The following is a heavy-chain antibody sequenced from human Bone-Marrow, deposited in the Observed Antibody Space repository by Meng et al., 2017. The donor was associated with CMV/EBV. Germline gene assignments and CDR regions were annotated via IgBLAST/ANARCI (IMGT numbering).Heavy chain of an antibody. CDR1: GYSISSGYY. J-gene: IGHJ3*02. V-gene: IGHV4-38-2*02. Sequence: SETLSLTCTVSGYSISSGYYWGWIRQPPGKWLEWIGSIYHSGSTYYNPSLKSRVTISVDTSKNQFSLKLSSVTAADTAVYYCAVHQKRLDAFDIWGQGTMVTVSS. CDR2: IYHSGST. D-gene: IGHD6-25*01. CDR3: AVHQKRLDAFDI.